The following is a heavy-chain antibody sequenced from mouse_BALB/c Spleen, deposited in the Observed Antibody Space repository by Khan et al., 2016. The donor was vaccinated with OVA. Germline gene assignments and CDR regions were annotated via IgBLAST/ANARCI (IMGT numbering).Heavy chain of an antibody. D-gene: IGHD1-2*01. CDR2: ISYSGST. Sequence: EVQLVESGPGLVKPSQSLSLTCTVTGYSITSGYGWNWIRQFPGNKLEWMGYISYSGSTNYNPSLKSRISITRETSKNQFFLQLNSVTTEDTATYYCARTARIKYWGQGTTLTGSS. J-gene: IGHJ2*01. CDR1: GYSITSGYG. V-gene: IGHV3-2*02. CDR3: ARTARIKY.